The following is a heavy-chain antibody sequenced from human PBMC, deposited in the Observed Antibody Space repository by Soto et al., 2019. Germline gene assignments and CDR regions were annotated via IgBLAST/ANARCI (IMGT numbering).Heavy chain of an antibody. CDR3: AKAPYSNYFPWSSFDI. V-gene: IGHV3-9*01. CDR1: GFTFDDYA. J-gene: IGHJ3*02. Sequence: GGSLRLSCVASGFTFDDYAMHWVRQAPGKGLEWVSGISWNSGSIGYADSVKGRFTISRDNAKNSLYLQMNSLRAEDTALYYCAKAPYSNYFPWSSFDIRGQRTTVTVSS. D-gene: IGHD4-4*01. CDR2: ISWNSGSI.